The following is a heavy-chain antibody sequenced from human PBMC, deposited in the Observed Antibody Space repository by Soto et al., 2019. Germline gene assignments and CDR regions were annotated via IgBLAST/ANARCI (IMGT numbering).Heavy chain of an antibody. CDR3: ARHNAGGSPARPIPYYGMDV. Sequence: GESLKISCKGSGYSFTSYWIGWVRQMPGKGLEWMGIIYPGDSDTRYSPSFQGQVTISADKSISTAYLQWSSLKASDTAMYYCARHNAGGSPARPIPYYGMDVWGQGTTVTVSS. D-gene: IGHD6-6*01. CDR1: GYSFTSYW. V-gene: IGHV5-51*01. CDR2: IYPGDSDT. J-gene: IGHJ6*02.